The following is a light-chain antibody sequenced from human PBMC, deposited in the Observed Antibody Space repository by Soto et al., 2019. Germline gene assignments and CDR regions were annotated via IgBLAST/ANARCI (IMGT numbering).Light chain of an antibody. Sequence: QSVLTQPPSASGTPGQRGTISCSGSSSNIGSNTVNWYQQLPGTAPKLLIDSNNQRPSGVPDRFSGSKSGTSASLAISGLQSEDEADYYCAAWDDSLNGHVVFGGGTKLTVL. V-gene: IGLV1-44*01. CDR3: AAWDDSLNGHVV. CDR1: SSNIGSNT. J-gene: IGLJ2*01. CDR2: SNN.